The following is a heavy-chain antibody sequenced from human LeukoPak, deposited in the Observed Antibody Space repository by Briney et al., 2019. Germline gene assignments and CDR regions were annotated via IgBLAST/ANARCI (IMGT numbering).Heavy chain of an antibody. D-gene: IGHD6-6*01. CDR2: ISGSGDYT. CDR3: AKDLSVAARPIFGY. J-gene: IGHJ4*02. V-gene: IGHV3-23*01. Sequence: GGSLRLSCAASGFTFSIYGMSWVRQAPGRGREWVSVISGSGDYTYYADSVRGRFTISRDNSKNTLYLQMNSLRAEDTAVYYCAKDLSVAARPIFGYWGQGTLVTVSS. CDR1: GFTFSIYG.